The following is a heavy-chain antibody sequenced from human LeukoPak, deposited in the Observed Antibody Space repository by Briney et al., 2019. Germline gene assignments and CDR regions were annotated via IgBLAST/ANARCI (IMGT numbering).Heavy chain of an antibody. CDR2: LNADGNSI. Sequence: GGSLRLSCVAPGFTFSSYWMHWVRQAPGKGLVWVSRLNADGNSITYADSVRGRFTISRDNAKNTVHLQMNSLRVEDTAIYFCAGAYSAYDPFDYWGQGILVTVSS. V-gene: IGHV3-74*01. CDR3: AGAYSAYDPFDY. J-gene: IGHJ4*02. D-gene: IGHD5-12*01. CDR1: GFTFSSYW.